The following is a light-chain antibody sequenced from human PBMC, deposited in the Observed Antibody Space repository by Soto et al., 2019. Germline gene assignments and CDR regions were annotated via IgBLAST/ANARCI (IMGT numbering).Light chain of an antibody. V-gene: IGKV1-27*01. CDR1: QGIGNY. J-gene: IGKJ1*01. CDR2: SAS. Sequence: DIPMTQSPSSLSASVGDRVTITCRASQGIGNYLAWYQQKPGKVPKLLIYSASTLLSGVPSRFSGSGSGTEFTLTISSLQPEDVATYYCQKYNSGPWTFGQGTKVEIK. CDR3: QKYNSGPWT.